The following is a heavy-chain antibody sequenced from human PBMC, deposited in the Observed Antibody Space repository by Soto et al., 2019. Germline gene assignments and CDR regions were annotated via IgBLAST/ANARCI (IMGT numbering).Heavy chain of an antibody. J-gene: IGHJ4*02. CDR3: VRSGRRSGIDY. CDR1: GYTFSSYH. V-gene: IGHV1-8*01. D-gene: IGHD5-12*01. Sequence: QVQLVQSGAEVKKPGASVKVSCEASGYTFSSYHISWVRQASGQGLEWMGWVNPNSNETDYAQKFQGRVTMTGNTSIRTAYMELSSLRSDDTAVDYCVRSGRRSGIDYWGQGTLVTVSS. CDR2: VNPNSNET.